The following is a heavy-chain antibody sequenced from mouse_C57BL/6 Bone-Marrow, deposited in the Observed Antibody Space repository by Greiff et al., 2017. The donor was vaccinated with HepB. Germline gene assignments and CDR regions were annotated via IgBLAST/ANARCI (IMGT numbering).Heavy chain of an antibody. CDR1: GFTFSDYG. D-gene: IGHD1-1*01. CDR3: ARRGYYGSVYYFDY. J-gene: IGHJ2*01. Sequence: DVMLVESGGGLVKPGGSLKLSCAASGFTFSDYGMHWVRQAPEKGLEWVAYISSGSSTIYYADTVKGRFTISRDNAKNTLFLQMTSLRSGDTAMYYCARRGYYGSVYYFDYWGQGTTLTVSS. V-gene: IGHV5-17*01. CDR2: ISSGSSTI.